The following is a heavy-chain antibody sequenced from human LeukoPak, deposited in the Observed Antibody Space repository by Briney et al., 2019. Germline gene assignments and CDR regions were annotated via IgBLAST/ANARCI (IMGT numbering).Heavy chain of an antibody. CDR2: IYYSGST. CDR1: GGSISSYY. CDR3: ARGLGYYDSSGYYY. D-gene: IGHD3-22*01. V-gene: IGHV4-59*01. J-gene: IGHJ4*02. Sequence: SETLSLTCTVSGGSISSYYWSWIRQPPGKGLEWIGYIYYSGSTNYNPSLKSRVTISVDTSKNQFSLKLSSVTAADTAVYYCARGLGYYDSSGYYYWGQGTLVTVSS.